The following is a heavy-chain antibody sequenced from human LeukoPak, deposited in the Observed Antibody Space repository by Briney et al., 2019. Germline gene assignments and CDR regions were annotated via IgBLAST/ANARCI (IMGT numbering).Heavy chain of an antibody. CDR3: ARQKLRWYFDY. V-gene: IGHV4-30-4*08. J-gene: IGHJ4*02. CDR1: GGSISSGDYY. CDR2: IYYSGST. D-gene: IGHD4-23*01. Sequence: SETLSLTCTVSGGSISSGDYYWSWIRQPPGKGLEWIGYIYYSGSTYYNPSLKSRVTISVDTSKNQFSLKLSSVTATDTAVYYCARQKLRWYFDYWGQGTLVTVAS.